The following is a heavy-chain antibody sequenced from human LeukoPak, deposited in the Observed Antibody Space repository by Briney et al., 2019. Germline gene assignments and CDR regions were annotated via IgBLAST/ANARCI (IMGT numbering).Heavy chain of an antibody. V-gene: IGHV3-30*18. CDR3: AKGGGYYYDSSGYFDY. CDR2: ISYDGSNK. D-gene: IGHD3-22*01. J-gene: IGHJ4*02. Sequence: QSGGSLRLSCAASGFTFSSYGMHWVRQAPGKGLEWVAVISYDGSNKYYADSVKGRFTISRDNSKNTLYLQMNSLRAEDTAVYYCAKGGGYYYDSSGYFDYWGQGTLVTVSS. CDR1: GFTFSSYG.